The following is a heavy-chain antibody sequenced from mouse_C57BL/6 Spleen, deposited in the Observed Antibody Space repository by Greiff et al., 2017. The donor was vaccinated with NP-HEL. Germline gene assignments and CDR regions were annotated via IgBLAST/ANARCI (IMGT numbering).Heavy chain of an antibody. J-gene: IGHJ4*01. CDR1: GYTFTSYW. CDR2: IHPNSGST. V-gene: IGHV1-64*01. D-gene: IGHD1-1*01. Sequence: QVQLQQPGAELVKPGASVKLSCKASGYTFTSYWMHWVKQRPGQGLEWIGMIHPNSGSTNYNEKFKSKATLTVDKSSSTAYLQLSSLTSEDSAVYYCARSPLYYGSSYGYAMDYWGQGTSVTVSS. CDR3: ARSPLYYGSSYGYAMDY.